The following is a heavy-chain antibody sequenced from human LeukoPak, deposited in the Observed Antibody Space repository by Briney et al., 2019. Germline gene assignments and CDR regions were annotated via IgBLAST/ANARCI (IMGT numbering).Heavy chain of an antibody. CDR3: AIPRGPMGTLVYGGFEI. Sequence: ASVKVSCKASGGTFSSYAISWVRQAPGQGLEWMGGTIPMFGTAKYAQNFQDRVTVITDESTGTAYMELSSLRSEDTAVYYCAIPRGPMGTLVYGGFEIWGQGTVVTVSS. CDR1: GGTFSSYA. J-gene: IGHJ3*02. CDR2: TIPMFGTA. D-gene: IGHD5-24*01. V-gene: IGHV1-69*05.